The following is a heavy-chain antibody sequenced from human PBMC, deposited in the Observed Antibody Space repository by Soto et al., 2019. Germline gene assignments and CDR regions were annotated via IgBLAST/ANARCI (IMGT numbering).Heavy chain of an antibody. CDR3: AKDGRGDAYNNFFDY. CDR2: ISGGAGIT. V-gene: IGHV3-23*01. J-gene: IGHJ4*02. D-gene: IGHD4-4*01. Sequence: EVQLLESGGGLLQPGGSLRLSCAASGFTFSSYAMSWVRQAPGKGLEWVSTISGGAGITYYADSVKGRFSISRDNTKNTVYLQMNSLRAEDRAVYYCAKDGRGDAYNNFFDYWGQGTLVTVSS. CDR1: GFTFSSYA.